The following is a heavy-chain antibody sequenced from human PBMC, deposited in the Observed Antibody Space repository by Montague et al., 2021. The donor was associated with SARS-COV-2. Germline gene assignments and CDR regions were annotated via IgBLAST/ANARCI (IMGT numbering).Heavy chain of an antibody. CDR1: GFTFSSYE. Sequence: SLRLSCAASGFTFSSYEMNWVRQAPGKGLEWVSYISSSGSTIYYADSVKGRLTISRDNAKNSLYLQMNSLRAEDTAVYYCARGGTYYDFWSGYRNYYYAMDVWGQGTTVTVSS. CDR2: ISSSGSTI. V-gene: IGHV3-48*03. D-gene: IGHD3-3*01. J-gene: IGHJ6*02. CDR3: ARGGTYYDFWSGYRNYYYAMDV.